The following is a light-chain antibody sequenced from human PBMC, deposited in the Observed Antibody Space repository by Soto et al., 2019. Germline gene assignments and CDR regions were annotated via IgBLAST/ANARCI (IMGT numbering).Light chain of an antibody. Sequence: DIQMTQSPSSVSASVGDTVTITCRASQDINSRLAWFQQQPGRPPKYVIQAATMLQSGFPSRFAGRSTGRDFTLTIHTLQPEDSATYYCLQVANFPRTFGQGTKVE. CDR3: LQVANFPRT. V-gene: IGKV1-12*01. J-gene: IGKJ1*01. CDR2: AAT. CDR1: QDINSR.